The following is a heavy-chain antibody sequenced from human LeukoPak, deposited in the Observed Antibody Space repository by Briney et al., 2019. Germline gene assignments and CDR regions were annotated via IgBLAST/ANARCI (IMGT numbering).Heavy chain of an antibody. V-gene: IGHV1-69*04. CDR1: GGTFSSYA. D-gene: IGHD2-21*02. CDR2: IIPIFGIA. J-gene: IGHJ4*02. CDR3: ARDSFYCGGDCYFDY. Sequence: SVKVSCKASGGTFSSYAISWVRQAPGLGLEWMGRIIPIFGIANYAQKFQGRVTITADKSTSTAYMELSSLRSEDTAVYYCARDSFYCGGDCYFDYWGQGTLVTVSS.